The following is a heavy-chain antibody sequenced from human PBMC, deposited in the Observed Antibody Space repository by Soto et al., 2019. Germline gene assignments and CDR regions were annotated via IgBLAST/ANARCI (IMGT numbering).Heavy chain of an antibody. Sequence: SVKVSCKASGYTFTSYDINWVRQATGQGLEWMGWMNPNSGNTGYAQKFQGRVTMTRNTSISTAYMELSSLRSEDTAVYYCARSRAMVRGYYYYGMDVWGQGTTVTVSS. CDR2: MNPNSGNT. D-gene: IGHD5-18*01. CDR3: ARSRAMVRGYYYYGMDV. CDR1: GYTFTSYD. V-gene: IGHV1-8*01. J-gene: IGHJ6*02.